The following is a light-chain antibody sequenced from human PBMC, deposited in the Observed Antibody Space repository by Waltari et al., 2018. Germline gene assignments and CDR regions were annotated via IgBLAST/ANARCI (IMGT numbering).Light chain of an antibody. V-gene: IGLV2-14*01. J-gene: IGLJ2*01. CDR3: SSQSSNDVVL. Sequence: QSALTQPASVSGSPGQSVTIFCAGTSNDVGGYNSVSWYQEHPGQAPMVIIYDVSDRPSGVSDRFSGSKSGNTASLTISGLQAEDEADYYCSSQSSNDVVLFGGGTKLTVL. CDR1: SNDVGGYNS. CDR2: DVS.